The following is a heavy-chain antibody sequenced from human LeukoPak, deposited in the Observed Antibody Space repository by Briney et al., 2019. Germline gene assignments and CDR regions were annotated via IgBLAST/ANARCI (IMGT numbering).Heavy chain of an antibody. CDR1: GFTFDDYA. Sequence: PGRSLRLSCAASGFTFDDYAMHWVRQAPRKGLEWVSGISWNSGSIGYADSVKGRFTISRDNAKNSLYLQMNRLRAEDMALYYCAKGVRRRVVGAHFDYWGQGTLVTVSS. CDR3: AKGVRRRVVGAHFDY. J-gene: IGHJ4*02. D-gene: IGHD2-15*01. V-gene: IGHV3-9*03. CDR2: ISWNSGSI.